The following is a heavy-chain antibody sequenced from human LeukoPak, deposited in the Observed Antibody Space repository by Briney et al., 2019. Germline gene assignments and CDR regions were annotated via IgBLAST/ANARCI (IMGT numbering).Heavy chain of an antibody. CDR2: ISYDGSNK. D-gene: IGHD3-16*02. CDR1: GFTFSSYA. CDR3: ARGTDRFDY. V-gene: IGHV3-30-3*01. Sequence: GGSLRLSCAASGFTFSSYAMHRVRQAPGKGLEWVAVISYDGSNKYYADSVKGRFTISRDNSKNTLYLQMNSLRAEDTAVYYCARGTDRFDYWGQGTLVTVSS. J-gene: IGHJ4*02.